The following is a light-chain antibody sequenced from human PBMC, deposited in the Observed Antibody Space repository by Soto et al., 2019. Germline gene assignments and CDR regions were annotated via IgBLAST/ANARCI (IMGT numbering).Light chain of an antibody. Sequence: DIQMTQSPSTLSAFVGDRVTITCRASQSLSRRLAWYQQKPGEAPKLLIYKSSSLESGVPSRFSGSGSGTEFTLTISSLQPDDFATYYCQKYNGYPYTFGQGTKLEIK. CDR2: KSS. CDR3: QKYNGYPYT. J-gene: IGKJ2*01. V-gene: IGKV1-5*03. CDR1: QSLSRR.